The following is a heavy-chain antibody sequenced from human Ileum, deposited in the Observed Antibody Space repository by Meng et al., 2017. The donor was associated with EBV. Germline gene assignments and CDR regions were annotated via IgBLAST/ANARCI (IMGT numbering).Heavy chain of an antibody. J-gene: IGHJ5*02. V-gene: IGHV3-11*01. CDR1: GLTFSDSS. Sequence: ESGGDLVKQGGSLGFSWAASGLTFSDSSMTWSRRAPGKGLEWIAFISSSSNIIYYTDSVKGRFTVSRDNDKNSLFLQMNSLRAEDTAVYFCARGRSWFDPWGQGTLVTVSS. CDR3: ARGRSWFDP. CDR2: ISSSSNII.